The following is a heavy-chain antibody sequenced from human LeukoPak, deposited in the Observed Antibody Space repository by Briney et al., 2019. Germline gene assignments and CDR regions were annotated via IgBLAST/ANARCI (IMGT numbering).Heavy chain of an antibody. CDR2: ISGGGGST. CDR1: GFTFDTHA. D-gene: IGHD1-26*01. CDR3: AKTPKGSGSYGGNFDY. Sequence: GGSLRLSCATSGFTFDTHAMNWVRQVPGRGLEWVSFISGGGGSTYYANSVKGRFTISRDNSKNTLYLQMNSLRAEDTAVYYCAKTPKGSGSYGGNFDYWGQGTLVTVSS. J-gene: IGHJ4*02. V-gene: IGHV3-23*01.